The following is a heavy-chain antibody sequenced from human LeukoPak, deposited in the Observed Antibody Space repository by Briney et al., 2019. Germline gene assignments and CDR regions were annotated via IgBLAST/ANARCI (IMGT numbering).Heavy chain of an antibody. V-gene: IGHV3-15*01. CDR2: IKTKTDGETV. Sequence: KPGGSLRLSCAASGFTFKNAWMSWVRQAPGKGLEWVGRIKTKTDGETVDYAAPVKGRFTMSRDDSKNTLYLQMNSLKTEDTALYYCITGLGDYWGQGTLVTVSS. CDR1: GFTFKNAW. CDR3: ITGLGDY. J-gene: IGHJ4*02.